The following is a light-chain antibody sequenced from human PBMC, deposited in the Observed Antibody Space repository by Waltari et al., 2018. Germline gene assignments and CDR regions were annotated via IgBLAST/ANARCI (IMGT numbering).Light chain of an antibody. Sequence: QSALTQPPSVSGSPGQSVTISCTGTSSDVGSYNRVSWYQQPPDTAPKLISYEVSERPSGLPDRFSGSKSANTAFLTISGLQAEDEADYFCSSYTSSSTWVFGTGTKVTVL. CDR2: EVS. CDR1: SSDVGSYNR. V-gene: IGLV2-18*02. J-gene: IGLJ1*01. CDR3: SSYTSSSTWV.